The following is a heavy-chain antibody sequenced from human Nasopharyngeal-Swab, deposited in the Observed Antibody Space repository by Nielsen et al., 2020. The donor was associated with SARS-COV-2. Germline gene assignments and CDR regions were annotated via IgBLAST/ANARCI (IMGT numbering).Heavy chain of an antibody. V-gene: IGHV4-31*03. Sequence: LRLSCTVSGGSISSGGYYWSWIRQHPGKGLEWIEYIYYSGSTYYNPSLKSRVTISVDTSKNQFSLKLSSVTAADTAVYYCARVLRAAYVGYFDYWGQGTLVTVSS. CDR2: IYYSGST. CDR3: ARVLRAAYVGYFDY. J-gene: IGHJ4*02. CDR1: GGSISSGGYY. D-gene: IGHD4-23*01.